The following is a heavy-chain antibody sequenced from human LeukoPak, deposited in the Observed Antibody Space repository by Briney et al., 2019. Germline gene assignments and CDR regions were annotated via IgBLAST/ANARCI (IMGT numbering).Heavy chain of an antibody. D-gene: IGHD3-10*01. Sequence: GGSLRLSCEVSGFTFSASNMNWVRQAPGKGLEWVSYISSKGTYINYADSVKGRFTISRDNAKNSLYLQGKSLRVDDTAVYYCARERFHGSGAPKYDFWGQGTLVTVSS. J-gene: IGHJ4*02. CDR2: ISSKGTYI. CDR3: ARERFHGSGAPKYDF. CDR1: GFTFSASN. V-gene: IGHV3-21*01.